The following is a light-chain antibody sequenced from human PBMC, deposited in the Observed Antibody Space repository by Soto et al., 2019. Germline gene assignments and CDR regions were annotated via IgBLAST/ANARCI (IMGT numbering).Light chain of an antibody. V-gene: IGKV1-39*01. CDR3: QQTYSVPFT. J-gene: IGKJ3*01. CDR2: AAS. CDR1: QSISYF. Sequence: DIQMTQSPSSLSASVGDRVTITCRASQSISYFLNWYQQKSGTAPKLLIYAASSLQSGVPLRFSGSESGPDFTLTRTNLQPEDFATYSCQQTYSVPFTFGPGTKVDV.